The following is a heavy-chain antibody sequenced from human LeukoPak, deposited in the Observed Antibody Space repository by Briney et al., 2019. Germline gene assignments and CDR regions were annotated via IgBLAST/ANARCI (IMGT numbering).Heavy chain of an antibody. CDR3: ARGENYYYGMDV. Sequence: SQTLSLTCTVSGSSISSGDYYWSWIRQPPGKGLEWIGYIYYSGSTYYNPSLKSRVTISVDTSKNQFSLKLSSVTAADTAVYYCARGENYYYGMDVWGKGTTVTVSS. V-gene: IGHV4-30-4*01. J-gene: IGHJ6*04. CDR2: IYYSGST. CDR1: GSSISSGDYY.